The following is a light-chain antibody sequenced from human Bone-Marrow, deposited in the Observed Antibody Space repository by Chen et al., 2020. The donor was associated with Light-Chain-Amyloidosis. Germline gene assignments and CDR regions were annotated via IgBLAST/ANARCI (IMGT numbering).Light chain of an antibody. V-gene: IGKV3-11*01. CDR2: EAS. Sequence: EIVLTQSPATLSLSPGERATLSCRASQSVARYLAWYQQKPGQAPRLLIYEASNRATGIPARFRGRGSGTDFTLTISSLEPEDFAVYYCLQRSDRPPLTFGGGTKVEIK. CDR1: QSVARY. J-gene: IGKJ4*01. CDR3: LQRSDRPPLT.